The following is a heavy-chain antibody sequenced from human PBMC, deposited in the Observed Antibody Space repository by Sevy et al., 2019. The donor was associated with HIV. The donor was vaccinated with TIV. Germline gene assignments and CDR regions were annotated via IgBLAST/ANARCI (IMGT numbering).Heavy chain of an antibody. Sequence: ASVKVSCKASGGTFSSYAISWVRQAPGQGLEWMGGIIPIFGTANYAQKFQGRVTITADESTSTAYMELSSLRSEDTAVYYCARRYYDFWSGYIIGYYYGMDVWGQGTTVTVSS. CDR3: ARRYYDFWSGYIIGYYYGMDV. CDR2: IIPIFGTA. V-gene: IGHV1-69*13. J-gene: IGHJ6*02. CDR1: GGTFSSYA. D-gene: IGHD3-3*01.